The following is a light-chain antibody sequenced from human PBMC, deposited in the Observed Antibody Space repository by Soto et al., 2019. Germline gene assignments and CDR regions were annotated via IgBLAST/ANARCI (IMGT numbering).Light chain of an antibody. V-gene: IGKV1-39*01. Sequence: IQTTQSPSSLSGSVRDRVTIGYRASQTSATYINWYQQKSGSAPRLLIYEASGLQSGVPSRFSGSGSETHFVLTISNFQPEDSATYFCQQTYTNPQTFGQGTKVDIK. J-gene: IGKJ1*01. CDR2: EAS. CDR3: QQTYTNPQT. CDR1: QTSATY.